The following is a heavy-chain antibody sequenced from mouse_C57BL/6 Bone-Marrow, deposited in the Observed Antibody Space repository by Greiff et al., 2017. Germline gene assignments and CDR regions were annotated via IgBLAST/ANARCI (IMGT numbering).Heavy chain of an antibody. Sequence: LQQPGTELVKPGASVKLSCKASGYTFTSYWMHWVKQRPGQGLEWIGNINPSNGGTNYNEKFKSKATLTVDKSSSTAYMQLSSLTSEDSAVYYCARSLFYYDYWYFDVWGTGTTVTVSS. CDR3: ARSLFYYDYWYFDV. V-gene: IGHV1-53*01. CDR1: GYTFTSYW. J-gene: IGHJ1*03. D-gene: IGHD2-4*01. CDR2: INPSNGGT.